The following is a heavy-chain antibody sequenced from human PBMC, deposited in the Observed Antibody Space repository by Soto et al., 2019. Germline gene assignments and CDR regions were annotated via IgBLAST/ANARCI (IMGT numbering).Heavy chain of an antibody. D-gene: IGHD2-2*01. CDR1: GESISNFY. CDR2: VHVSGGT. Sequence: SETLSLTCSVSGESISNFYWSWIRQPAGKGLEWIGHVHVSGGTNYNAPLQSRVTMSVDTSSNHVSLQLTSLTAADTAVYYCARARYAWYPGYDIDVWGPGTTVTVSS. V-gene: IGHV4-4*07. J-gene: IGHJ6*02. CDR3: ARARYAWYPGYDIDV.